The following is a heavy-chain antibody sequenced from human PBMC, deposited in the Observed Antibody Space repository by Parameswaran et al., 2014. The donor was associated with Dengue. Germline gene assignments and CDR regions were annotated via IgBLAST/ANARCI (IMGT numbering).Heavy chain of an antibody. J-gene: IGHJ3*02. D-gene: IGHD3-9*01. CDR2: ISAYNGNT. CDR3: ARDNRDNILSGYEAFDI. Sequence: WVRQAPGQGLEWMGWISAYNGNTNYAQKLQGRVTMTADTSTSTVYMELSSLTSDDTAVYYCARDNRDNILSGYEAFDIWDQGTMVTVSS. V-gene: IGHV1-18*01.